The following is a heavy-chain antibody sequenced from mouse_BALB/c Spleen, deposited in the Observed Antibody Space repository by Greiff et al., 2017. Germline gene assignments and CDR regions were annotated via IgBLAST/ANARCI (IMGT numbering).Heavy chain of an antibody. CDR1: GFTFNTYA. Sequence: DVMLVESGGGLVQPKGSLKLSCAASGFTFNTYAMNWVRQAPGKGLEWVARIRSKSNNYATYYADSVKDRFTISRDDSQSMLYLQMNNLKTEDTAMYYCVRHSGGNYVGYAMDYWGQGTSVTVSS. CDR3: VRHSGGNYVGYAMDY. J-gene: IGHJ4*01. D-gene: IGHD2-1*01. CDR2: IRSKSNNYAT. V-gene: IGHV10-1*02.